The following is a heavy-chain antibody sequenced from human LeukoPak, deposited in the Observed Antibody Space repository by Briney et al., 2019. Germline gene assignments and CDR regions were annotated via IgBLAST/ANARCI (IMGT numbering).Heavy chain of an antibody. CDR1: GFTFSDNA. CDR2: ISSNGGST. Sequence: GRSRRLSCSASGFTFSDNAMHWVRQAPGNGMEYVSVISSNGGSTYYADSVKGRFTISRDNSKNTQYLQMGSLRAEDMAVYYCARDPGAGPELTTLFLGYWDQGTLVTVSS. CDR3: ARDPGAGPELTTLFLGY. J-gene: IGHJ4*02. D-gene: IGHD4-11*01. V-gene: IGHV3-64*02.